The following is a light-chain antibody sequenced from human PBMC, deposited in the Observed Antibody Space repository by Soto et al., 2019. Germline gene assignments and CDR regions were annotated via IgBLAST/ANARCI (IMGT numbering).Light chain of an antibody. J-gene: IGLJ2*01. CDR1: NIDVGSFNL. CDR2: EGN. CDR3: SSFAGTTTLV. Sequence: QSALTQPASVSGSPGQSITISCTGTNIDVGSFNLVSWYQQHPGKAPKLIIYEGNKRPSGISSRFSGSKSGNTASLTISGLQAEDEADYHCSSFAGTTTLVFGGGTKLTVL. V-gene: IGLV2-23*01.